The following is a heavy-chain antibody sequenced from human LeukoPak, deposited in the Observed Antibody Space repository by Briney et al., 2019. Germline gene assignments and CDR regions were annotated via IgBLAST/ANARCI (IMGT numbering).Heavy chain of an antibody. CDR1: GYSISSGYY. D-gene: IGHD3-3*01. CDR3: APLSTIFGVVYYYMDV. J-gene: IGHJ6*03. V-gene: IGHV4-38-2*01. Sequence: PSETLSLTCAVSGYSISSGYYWGWIRQPPGKGLEWVGSIYHSGSTYYNPSLKSRVTISVDTSKNQFSLKLSSVTAADTAVYYCAPLSTIFGVVYYYMDVWGKGTTVTVSS. CDR2: IYHSGST.